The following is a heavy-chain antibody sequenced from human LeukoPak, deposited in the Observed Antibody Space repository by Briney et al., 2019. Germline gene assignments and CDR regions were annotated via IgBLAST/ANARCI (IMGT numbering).Heavy chain of an antibody. D-gene: IGHD7-27*01. CDR2: ISSSSSYI. V-gene: IGHV3-21*01. CDR3: ARDFELGGYFDY. CDR1: GFTFSKAW. Sequence: GGSLRLSCAASGFTFSKAWMSWVRQAPGKGLEWVSFISSSSSYIYYADSMKGRFTISRDNAKNSLYLHMNSLRAEDTAVYYCARDFELGGYFDYWGQGTLVTVSS. J-gene: IGHJ4*02.